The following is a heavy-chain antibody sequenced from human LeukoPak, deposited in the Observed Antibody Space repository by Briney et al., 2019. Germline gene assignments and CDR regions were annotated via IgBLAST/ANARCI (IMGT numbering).Heavy chain of an antibody. CDR3: AKAGKFDWLVNWFDP. V-gene: IGHV3-30*02. D-gene: IGHD3-9*01. CDR2: IRYDGSNK. Sequence: PGGSLRLSCAASGFTFSSYGMHWVRQAPGKGLEWVAFIRYDGSNKYYADSVKGRFTISRDNSKNTLYLQMNSLRAEDTAVYYCAKAGKFDWLVNWFDPWGQGTLVTVSS. CDR1: GFTFSSYG. J-gene: IGHJ5*02.